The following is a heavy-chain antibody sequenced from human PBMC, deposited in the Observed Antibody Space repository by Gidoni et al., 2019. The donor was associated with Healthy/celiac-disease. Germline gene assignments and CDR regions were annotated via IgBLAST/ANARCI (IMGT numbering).Heavy chain of an antibody. CDR3: ARDHTAEQWPAYYFDY. D-gene: IGHD6-19*01. CDR2: IKQDGSEK. CDR1: GFTLSSYW. J-gene: IGHJ4*02. Sequence: EVQLVVSGGGLVQPGGSLRLSCAAYGFTLSSYWMSWVRQAPGKGLEWVANIKQDGSEKYYVDSVKGRFTISRDNAKNSLYLQMNSLRAEDTAVYYCARDHTAEQWPAYYFDYWGQGTLVTVSS. V-gene: IGHV3-7*03.